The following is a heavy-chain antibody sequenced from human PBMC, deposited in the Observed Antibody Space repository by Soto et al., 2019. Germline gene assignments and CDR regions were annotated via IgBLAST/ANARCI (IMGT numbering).Heavy chain of an antibody. V-gene: IGHV4-4*07. CDR2: IYTSGST. Sequence: LSLTCTVSGGSISSYYWSWIRQPAGKGLEWIGRIYTSGSTNYNPSLKSRVTMSVDTSKNQFSLKLSSVTAADTAVYYCAREAAIYYYYYGMDVWGQGTTVTVSS. CDR3: AREAAIYYYYYGMDV. D-gene: IGHD6-13*01. J-gene: IGHJ6*02. CDR1: GGSISSYY.